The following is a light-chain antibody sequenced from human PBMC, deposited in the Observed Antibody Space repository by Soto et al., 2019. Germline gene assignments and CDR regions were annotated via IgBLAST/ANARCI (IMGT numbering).Light chain of an antibody. CDR1: QSVSSY. V-gene: IGKV3-11*01. CDR3: QRRSHPLT. Sequence: EIVLTQSPATLSLSPGERATLSCRASQSVSSYLAWYQQKPGQAPRLLIYDSSTMATGIPARFSGSGSGTDLTLTISRLEPDAFAASYCQRRSHPLTFGGGTKVDIK. CDR2: DSS. J-gene: IGKJ4*01.